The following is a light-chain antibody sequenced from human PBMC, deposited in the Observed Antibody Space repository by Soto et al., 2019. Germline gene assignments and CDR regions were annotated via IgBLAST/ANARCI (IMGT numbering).Light chain of an antibody. CDR3: QQFGGSPLFT. CDR1: QSISSSY. V-gene: IGKV3-20*01. Sequence: EIVLTQSPGTLSLSPGERATLSCRASQSISSSYLAWYQQKPGQAPRLLIYAASTRATGIPDRFSGSGSGTDFTLSISRLEPEECAVYYCQQFGGSPLFTFGPGTKVDIK. J-gene: IGKJ3*01. CDR2: AAS.